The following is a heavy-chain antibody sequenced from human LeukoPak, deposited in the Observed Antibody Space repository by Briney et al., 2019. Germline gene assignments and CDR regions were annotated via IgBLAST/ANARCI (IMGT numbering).Heavy chain of an antibody. CDR2: INHSGST. V-gene: IGHV4-34*01. D-gene: IGHD6-25*01. Sequence: SETVSVTCAVYGGSFSGYYWRWIRQPPGKGLEWIGEINHSGSTNYNPPLKSRVTILEDTSKNQFSLKLSSVTAADTAVYYCARGCLSSGSAAFDIWGQGTMVSVSS. CDR3: ARGCLSSGSAAFDI. J-gene: IGHJ3*02. CDR1: GGSFSGYY.